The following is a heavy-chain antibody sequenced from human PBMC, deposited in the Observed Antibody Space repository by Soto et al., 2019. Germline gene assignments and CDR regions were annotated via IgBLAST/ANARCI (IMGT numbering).Heavy chain of an antibody. CDR1: GYTFSTYG. V-gene: IGHV1-18*01. J-gene: IGHJ6*02. D-gene: IGHD3-16*01. Sequence: QVQLVQSGAEVKKPGASVKDSCKASGYTFSTYGISWMRQAPGQGLEWMGWINGYNGNTNYAPKLQGRITMTTDTSTTTAYMELRSLRSDDTAVYYCARMGDVPYYYYGMDVWGQGTTVIVSS. CDR2: INGYNGNT. CDR3: ARMGDVPYYYYGMDV.